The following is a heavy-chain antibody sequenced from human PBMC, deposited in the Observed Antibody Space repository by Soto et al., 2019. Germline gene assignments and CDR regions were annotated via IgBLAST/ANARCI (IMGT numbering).Heavy chain of an antibody. V-gene: IGHV1-69*13. CDR1: GGTFSSYA. CDR3: ARVETTETTPYYYNGMDV. J-gene: IGHJ6*02. CDR2: IIPMFGTA. Sequence: GASVKVSCKASGGTFSSYAINWVRQAPGQGLEWMGGIIPMFGTANYAQKFQGRVTITADESTSTAYMELSSLRSEDTAVYYCARVETTETTPYYYNGMDVWGQGTTVTVSS. D-gene: IGHD4-17*01.